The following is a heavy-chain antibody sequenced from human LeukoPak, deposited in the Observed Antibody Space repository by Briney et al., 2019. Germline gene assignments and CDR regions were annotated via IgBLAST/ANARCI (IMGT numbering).Heavy chain of an antibody. CDR3: ARGLTMGHF. Sequence: GGSLRLSCAASGFTFSTYWMSWVRQAPGRGLEWVTNIKQDGSEKYYVDSVKGRFTISTDNATNSLYLQMNSLRAEDTAVYYRARGLTMGHFGGQGTLVTVSS. CDR2: IKQDGSEK. D-gene: IGHD3-10*01. J-gene: IGHJ4*02. V-gene: IGHV3-7*02. CDR1: GFTFSTYW.